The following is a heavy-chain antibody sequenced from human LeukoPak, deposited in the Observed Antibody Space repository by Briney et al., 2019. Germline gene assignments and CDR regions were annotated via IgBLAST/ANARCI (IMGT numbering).Heavy chain of an antibody. Sequence: PGGSLRLSCAASGFTFSSYAMHWVRQAPGKGLEWVAVISYDGSNKYYADSVKGRFTISRDNSKNTLYLQMNSLRAEDTAVYYCARDPRLGGFDYWGQGTLVTVSS. CDR3: ARDPRLGGFDY. CDR1: GFTFSSYA. J-gene: IGHJ4*02. CDR2: ISYDGSNK. V-gene: IGHV3-30*04. D-gene: IGHD7-27*01.